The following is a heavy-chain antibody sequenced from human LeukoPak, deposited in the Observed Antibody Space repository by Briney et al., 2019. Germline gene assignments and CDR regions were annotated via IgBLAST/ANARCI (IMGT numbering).Heavy chain of an antibody. CDR1: GGSIRSTTYY. D-gene: IGHD3-22*01. J-gene: IGHJ4*02. CDR3: ARAPHFFDTSGSRYYFDY. Sequence: PSETLSLTCSVSGGSIRSTTYYWGWIRQPPGKGLEWIGSIYYSGNTYYSPSLMSRVTISVDTSKNQFSLNLSSVTAADTAVYFCARAPHFFDTSGSRYYFDYWGQGTLVTVSS. V-gene: IGHV4-39*07. CDR2: IYYSGNT.